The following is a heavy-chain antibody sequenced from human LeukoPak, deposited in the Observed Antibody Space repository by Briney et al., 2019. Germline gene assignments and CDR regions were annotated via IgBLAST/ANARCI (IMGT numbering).Heavy chain of an antibody. CDR1: GYSFSSYW. CDR3: ARSRDKWLSAFDI. D-gene: IGHD3-22*01. Sequence: GESLKISCKSFGYSFSSYWIGWVRQMPGKGLEWMGIIYPGDSDTRYSPSFQGQVTISADKSISTAYLQWSSLEASGTAMYYCARSRDKWLSAFDIWGQGTLVTVSS. J-gene: IGHJ3*02. CDR2: IYPGDSDT. V-gene: IGHV5-51*01.